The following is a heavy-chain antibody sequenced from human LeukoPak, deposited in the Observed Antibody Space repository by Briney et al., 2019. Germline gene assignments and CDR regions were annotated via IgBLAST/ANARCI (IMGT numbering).Heavy chain of an antibody. CDR3: ARTYYNILAGYDCAFDI. CDR1: GGSISSYY. D-gene: IGHD3-9*01. Sequence: SETLSLTCTVSGGSISSYYGSWVRQPPGKGLEWVGYMYYSGSTNYNPSLKSRVTISVDTSKNQFSLKLSSVTAADTAVYYCARTYYNILAGYDCAFDIWGQGTMVTVSS. V-gene: IGHV4-59*08. CDR2: MYYSGST. J-gene: IGHJ3*02.